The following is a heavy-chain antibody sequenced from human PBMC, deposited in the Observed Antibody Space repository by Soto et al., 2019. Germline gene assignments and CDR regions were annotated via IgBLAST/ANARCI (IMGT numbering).Heavy chain of an antibody. Sequence: QVQLVQSGGEVKKPGASVKVSCKTSGYTFTTYGISWVRQAPGQGLEWVGWISAYSGKTHYAQKFQGKVTMTTDTSTNTASLALRSLRSDDTAVYYCARDPYLGDHQYWGQGTLVTVSS. CDR3: ARDPYLGDHQY. J-gene: IGHJ4*02. CDR1: GYTFTTYG. D-gene: IGHD3-16*01. V-gene: IGHV1-18*01. CDR2: ISAYSGKT.